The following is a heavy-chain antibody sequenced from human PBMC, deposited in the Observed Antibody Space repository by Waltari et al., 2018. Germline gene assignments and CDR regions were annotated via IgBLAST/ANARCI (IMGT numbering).Heavy chain of an antibody. J-gene: IGHJ6*03. CDR2: IIPIFGTA. CDR1: GGTFSSYA. V-gene: IGHV1-69*12. Sequence: QVQLVQSGAEVKKPGSSVKVSCKASGGTFSSYAISWVRQAPGQGLEWMGGIIPIFGTANYAQKFQGRVTITADESTSTAYMELSSVTAADTAVYYCARHVGVVPRHYYYMDVWGKGTTVTISS. CDR3: ARHVGVVPRHYYYMDV. D-gene: IGHD2-15*01.